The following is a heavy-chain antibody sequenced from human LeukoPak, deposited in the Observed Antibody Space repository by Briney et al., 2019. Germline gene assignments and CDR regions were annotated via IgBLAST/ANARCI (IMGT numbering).Heavy chain of an antibody. CDR1: GGSISSSTYY. CDR2: IYYSGST. V-gene: IGHV4-39*01. Sequence: TSETLSLTCSVSGGSISSSTYYWGWIRQPPGKGLEWIGSIYYSGSTYYNPSLKNRVTISVDTSKNQFSLNLSSVTAADTGVYYCVGHGTLTLVPIYHMDVWGKGTMVTISS. D-gene: IGHD3-10*01. CDR3: VGHGTLTLVPIYHMDV. J-gene: IGHJ6*03.